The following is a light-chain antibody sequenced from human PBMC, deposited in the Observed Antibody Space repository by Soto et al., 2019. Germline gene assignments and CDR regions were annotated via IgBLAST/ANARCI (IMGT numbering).Light chain of an antibody. CDR1: SDY. CDR2: DVT. CDR3: CSFAGSYTSSL. J-gene: IGLJ1*01. V-gene: IGLV2-11*01. Sequence: QSVLTQPRSVSGSPGQSVTISCTGTSDYVSWYQQHPGKAPKLMVYDVTRRPSGVPNRFSGSKSGNTASLTISGLQADDQDDYYSCSFAGSYTSSLFGTGTK.